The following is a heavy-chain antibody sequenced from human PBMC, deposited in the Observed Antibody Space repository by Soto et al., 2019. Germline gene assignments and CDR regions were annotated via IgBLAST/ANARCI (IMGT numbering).Heavy chain of an antibody. J-gene: IGHJ5*02. CDR1: GGSFSDFY. D-gene: IGHD4-4*01. CDR2: INHSGDT. Sequence: SETLSLTCAVYGGSFSDFYWNWIRRSPGKGLEWIGEINHSGDTNYNPSLKSRVTISVDTSKNQFSLQLNSVTATDTAVYYCAQRTLTNWFDPWGQGTPVTVS. CDR3: AQRTLTNWFDP. V-gene: IGHV4-34*01.